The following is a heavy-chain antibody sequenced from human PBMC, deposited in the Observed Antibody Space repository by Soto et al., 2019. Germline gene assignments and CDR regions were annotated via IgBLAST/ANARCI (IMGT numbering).Heavy chain of an antibody. CDR1: GFPFSDYY. D-gene: IGHD3-22*01. J-gene: IGHJ4*02. Sequence: QVQLVESGGDLVKPGGSLRLSCAASGFPFSDYYMSWIRQAPGKGLEWVSSIGSSSSYTNYADSVKGRFTISRDNAKNSLYLQMNSLRAEDTAVYYCASRRPPGYYNYWGQGTLVTVSA. CDR2: IGSSSSYT. CDR3: ASRRPPGYYNY. V-gene: IGHV3-11*05.